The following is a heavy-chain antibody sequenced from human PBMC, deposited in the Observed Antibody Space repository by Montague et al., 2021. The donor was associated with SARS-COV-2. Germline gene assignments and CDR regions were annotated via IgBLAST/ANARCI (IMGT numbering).Heavy chain of an antibody. CDR2: ISISGST. Sequence: TLSLTCTVSGGSISSGSYYWSWIRQPAGKGLEWIGRISISGSTNYXXXLKSQVTISVDTSKNQFSLKLSSVTAADTAVYYCTREGYQVLWSDYYYYGMDVWGQGTTVTVSS. D-gene: IGHD2-2*01. V-gene: IGHV4-61*02. CDR1: GGSISSGSYY. J-gene: IGHJ6*02. CDR3: TREGYQVLWSDYYYYGMDV.